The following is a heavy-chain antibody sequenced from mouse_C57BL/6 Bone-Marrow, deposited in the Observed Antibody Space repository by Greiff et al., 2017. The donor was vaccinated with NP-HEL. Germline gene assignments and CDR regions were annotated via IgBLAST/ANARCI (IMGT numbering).Heavy chain of an antibody. Sequence: EVQVVESGPGLVKPSQSLSLTCSVTGYSITSGYYWNWIRQFPGNKLEWMGYISYDGSNNYNPSLKNRISITRDTSKNQFFLKLNSVTTEDTATYYCASFWGYWYFDVWGTGTTVTVSS. J-gene: IGHJ1*03. CDR1: GYSITSGYY. CDR2: ISYDGSN. D-gene: IGHD4-1*01. V-gene: IGHV3-6*01. CDR3: ASFWGYWYFDV.